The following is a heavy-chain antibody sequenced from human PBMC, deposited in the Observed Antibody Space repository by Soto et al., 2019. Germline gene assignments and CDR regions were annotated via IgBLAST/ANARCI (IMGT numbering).Heavy chain of an antibody. CDR1: GFTFSSYG. V-gene: IGHV3-33*01. CDR3: ARNIGTPPRHFDY. CDR2: IWYDGSNK. Sequence: QVQLVESGGGVVQPGRSLRLSCAASGFTFSSYGMHWVRQAPGKGLEWVAVIWYDGSNKYYADSVKGRFTIFRDNSKNTVYLQMNSLRDEDTAVYYWARNIGTPPRHFDYWGQGTLVTVSS. J-gene: IGHJ4*02. D-gene: IGHD6-13*01.